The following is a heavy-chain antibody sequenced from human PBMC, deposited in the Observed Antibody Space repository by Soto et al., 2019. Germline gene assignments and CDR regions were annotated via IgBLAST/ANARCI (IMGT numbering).Heavy chain of an antibody. CDR3: ARDRLIAVTGLLHY. J-gene: IGHJ4*02. CDR2: ISAYNGKT. D-gene: IGHD6-19*01. Sequence: QVQLVQSGAEVQKPGASVKVSCTTSGYPFTSYGITWVREAPGQGPELMGLISAYNGKTSYTQKFQGRVTITTDTSTSTAYLELRSLSSDDTAVYYCARDRLIAVTGLLHYWGQGTLVTVSS. CDR1: GYPFTSYG. V-gene: IGHV1-18*01.